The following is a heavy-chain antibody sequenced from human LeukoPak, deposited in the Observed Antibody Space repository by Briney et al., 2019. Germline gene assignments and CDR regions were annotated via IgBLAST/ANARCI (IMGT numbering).Heavy chain of an antibody. J-gene: IGHJ4*02. CDR1: AFTFSNYG. Sequence: PGRSLRLSCAASAFTFSNYGMHWVRQAPGKGLVWVSRINSDGSSTSYADSVKGRFTISRDNAKNTLYLQMNSLRAEDTAVYYCGNLDTPMGYWGQGTLVTVSS. CDR2: INSDGSST. D-gene: IGHD5-18*01. V-gene: IGHV3-74*01. CDR3: GNLDTPMGY.